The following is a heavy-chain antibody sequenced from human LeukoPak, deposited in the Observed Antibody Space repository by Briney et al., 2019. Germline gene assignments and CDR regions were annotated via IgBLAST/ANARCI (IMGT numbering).Heavy chain of an antibody. CDR2: SYPGDSDT. V-gene: IGHV5-51*01. D-gene: IGHD6-6*01. Sequence: GESLKISCKGSGYSFTSYWIGWVRQMPGKGLEWMGISYPGDSDTRYSPSFQGQVTISADKSISTAYLQWSSLKASDTAMYYCARHRSIAAPARDYWGQGTLVTVSS. CDR1: GYSFTSYW. J-gene: IGHJ4*02. CDR3: ARHRSIAAPARDY.